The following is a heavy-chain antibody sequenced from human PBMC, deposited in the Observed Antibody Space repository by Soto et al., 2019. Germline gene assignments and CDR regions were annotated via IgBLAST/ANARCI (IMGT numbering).Heavy chain of an antibody. CDR2: IYYSGST. CDR3: ARLSVARAPYYFDY. J-gene: IGHJ4*02. CDR1: GGSISSSSYY. D-gene: IGHD6-19*01. Sequence: SETLSLTCTVSGGSISSSSYYWGWIRQPPGKGLEWIGSIYYSGSTYYNSSLKSRVTISVDTSKNQFSLKLSSVTAADTAVYYCARLSVARAPYYFDYWGQGTLVTXSS. V-gene: IGHV4-39*01.